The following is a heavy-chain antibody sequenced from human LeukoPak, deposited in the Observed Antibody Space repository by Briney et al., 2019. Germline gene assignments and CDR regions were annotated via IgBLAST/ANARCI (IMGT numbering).Heavy chain of an antibody. Sequence: PGGSLRLSCAASGFTFSSYAMHWVRQAPGKGLEYVSAISSNGGSTYYANSVKGRFTISRDNSKNTLYLQMGSLRVEDMAVYYCARTQGDFWSGYYWFDPWGQGTLVTASS. CDR3: ARTQGDFWSGYYWFDP. J-gene: IGHJ5*02. CDR1: GFTFSSYA. CDR2: ISSNGGST. V-gene: IGHV3-64*01. D-gene: IGHD3-3*01.